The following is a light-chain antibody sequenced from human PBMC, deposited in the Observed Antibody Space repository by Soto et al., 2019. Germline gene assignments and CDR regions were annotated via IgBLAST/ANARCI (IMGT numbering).Light chain of an antibody. Sequence: DVQMTQSPSTLSSSVGDRVTITCRPSRRSSSWLAWYQQKPGKAPKLLIYKASSLESGVPSRFSGSGSGTEFTLTISSLQPDDFATYYCQQYNSSPTFGQGTKVEIK. CDR2: KAS. CDR3: QQYNSSPT. CDR1: RRSSSW. J-gene: IGKJ1*01. V-gene: IGKV1-5*03.